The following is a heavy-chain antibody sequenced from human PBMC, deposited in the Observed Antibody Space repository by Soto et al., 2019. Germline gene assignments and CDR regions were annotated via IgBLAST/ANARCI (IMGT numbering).Heavy chain of an antibody. D-gene: IGHD2-21*01. CDR1: GFTFSSYS. V-gene: IGHV3-30*18. CDR2: ISYDGSNK. Sequence: GGSLRLSCAASGFTFSSYSMHWVRQAPGKGLEWVAVISYDGSNKYYADSVKGRFTISRDNSKNTLYLQMNSLRAEDTAVYYCAKHLLQADAFDIYGQGPMVTV. CDR3: AKHLLQADAFDI. J-gene: IGHJ3*02.